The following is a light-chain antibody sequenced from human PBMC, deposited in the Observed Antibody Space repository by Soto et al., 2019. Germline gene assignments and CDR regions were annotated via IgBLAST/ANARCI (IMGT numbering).Light chain of an antibody. CDR3: QQYGSSRWT. J-gene: IGKJ1*01. V-gene: IGKV1-39*01. CDR2: AAS. CDR1: QSISSY. Sequence: DIQMTQSPSSLSASVGDRVTITCRASQSISSYLNWYQQKPGRAPKLLIYAASSLRSGVPSRFSGSGSGTDFTLTISSLQPEDFAMYYCQQYGSSRWTFAQGTKVDIK.